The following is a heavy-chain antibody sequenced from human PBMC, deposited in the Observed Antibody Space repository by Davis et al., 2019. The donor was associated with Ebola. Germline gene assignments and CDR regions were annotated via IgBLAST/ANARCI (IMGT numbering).Heavy chain of an antibody. J-gene: IGHJ3*02. CDR1: GFTFSTSW. CDR2: ISESGGSV. D-gene: IGHD4-17*01. Sequence: GESLKISCEASGFTFSTSWMSWVRQSPGRGLEWISYISESGGSVNLADSVEGRFTISRDTSKTTLYLQMDSLSAEDTAVYYCTRGHRVTTNALDIWGQGAMVTVSS. V-gene: IGHV3-23*01. CDR3: TRGHRVTTNALDI.